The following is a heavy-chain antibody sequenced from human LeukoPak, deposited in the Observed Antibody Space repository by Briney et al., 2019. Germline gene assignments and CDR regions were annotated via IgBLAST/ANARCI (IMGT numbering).Heavy chain of an antibody. D-gene: IGHD3-22*01. V-gene: IGHV4-39*02. J-gene: IGHJ3*02. CDR1: GDSIITYY. Sequence: PSETLSLTCTVSGDSIITYYWSWIRQSPGKGLEWIGTFYYTGSTYYNPSLKSRITISVDTSKNHFSLKLSSVTAADTAVYYCARANYYDSSGYYYNAFDIWGQGTMVTVSS. CDR3: ARANYYDSSGYYYNAFDI. CDR2: FYYTGST.